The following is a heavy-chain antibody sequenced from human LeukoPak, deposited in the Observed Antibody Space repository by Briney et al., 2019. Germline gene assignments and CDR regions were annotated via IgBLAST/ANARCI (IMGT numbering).Heavy chain of an antibody. CDR3: ARRGYSYGYMGEKYYYYYMDV. V-gene: IGHV3-11*04. D-gene: IGHD5-18*01. CDR1: GFTFSDYY. J-gene: IGHJ6*03. Sequence: GGSLRLSCAASGFTFSDYYMSWIRQAPGKGLEWVSYIGASGSTIYYADSVQGRFTISRDNAKNSLYLQMNSLRAEDTAVYYCARRGYSYGYMGEKYYYYYMDVWGKGATITVSS. CDR2: IGASGSTI.